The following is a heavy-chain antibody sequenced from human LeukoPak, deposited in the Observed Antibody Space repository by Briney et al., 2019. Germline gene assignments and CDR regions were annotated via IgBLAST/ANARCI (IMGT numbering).Heavy chain of an antibody. Sequence: SVKVSCKASGGTFSSYAISWVRQAPGQGLEWMGRIIPIFGIANYAQKFQGRVTITADKSTSTAYMELSSLRSEDTAVYYCAREGYCSGGSCYFSHYYYGMDVWGQGTTVTVSS. CDR1: GGTFSSYA. J-gene: IGHJ6*02. CDR2: IIPIFGIA. CDR3: AREGYCSGGSCYFSHYYYGMDV. D-gene: IGHD2-15*01. V-gene: IGHV1-69*04.